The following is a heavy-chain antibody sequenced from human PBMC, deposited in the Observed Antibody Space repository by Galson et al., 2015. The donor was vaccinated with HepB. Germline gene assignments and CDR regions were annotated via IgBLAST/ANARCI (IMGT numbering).Heavy chain of an antibody. J-gene: IGHJ4*02. Sequence: SLRLSCAASGFTFSGSAMHWVRQASGRGLEWVGRIGSKANSYATAYAASVKGRFTISRDESKNTAYMQMNSLKTEDTALYYCTRLGDLSGYSSLWGQGTLVTVSS. D-gene: IGHD6-13*01. CDR3: TRLGDLSGYSSL. CDR1: GFTFSGSA. CDR2: IGSKANSYAT. V-gene: IGHV3-73*01.